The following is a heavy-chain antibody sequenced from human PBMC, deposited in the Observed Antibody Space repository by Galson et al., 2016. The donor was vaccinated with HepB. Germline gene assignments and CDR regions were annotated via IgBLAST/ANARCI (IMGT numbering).Heavy chain of an antibody. Sequence: ETLSLTCTVSGSSITSGGYYWSWIRQTPGKGVDSIGYIANSGNTNYNPTHQSRVTISIDTSKNQFALNLNSVNAADTAVYFYSRAPAIFYDNVCFPTWFDPWGQGTLVTVSS. V-gene: IGHV4-61*08. J-gene: IGHJ5*02. D-gene: IGHD3-16*01. CDR1: GSSITSGGYY. CDR2: IANSGNT. CDR3: SRAPAIFYDNVCFPTWFDP.